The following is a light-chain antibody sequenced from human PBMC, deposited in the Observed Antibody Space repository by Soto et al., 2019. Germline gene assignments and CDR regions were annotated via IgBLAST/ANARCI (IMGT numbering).Light chain of an antibody. V-gene: IGKV3D-7*01. J-gene: IGKJ4*01. CDR1: QSVSSSY. CDR3: QQDYNFLSLT. Sequence: EIVMTQSPATLSLSPGERATLSCRASQSVSSSYLSWYQQKPGQAPRLLIYGASTRATGIPARFSGSGSGTDFTLTISSLQPEDFAVYYCQQDYNFLSLTFGGGTKVEIK. CDR2: GAS.